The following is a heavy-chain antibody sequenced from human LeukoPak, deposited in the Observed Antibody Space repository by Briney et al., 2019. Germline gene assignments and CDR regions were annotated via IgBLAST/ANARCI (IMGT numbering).Heavy chain of an antibody. J-gene: IGHJ5*02. CDR1: GYTFTGYY. D-gene: IGHD3-10*01. CDR3: ARPGPYYSGSGSYYNGNWFDP. CDR2: INPNSGGT. Sequence: ASVKVSCRASGYTFTGYYMHWVRQAPGQGLEWMGRINPNSGGTNYAQEFQGRVTMTRDTSISTAYMELSRLRSDDTAVYYCARPGPYYSGSGSYYNGNWFDPWGQGTLVTVSS. V-gene: IGHV1-2*06.